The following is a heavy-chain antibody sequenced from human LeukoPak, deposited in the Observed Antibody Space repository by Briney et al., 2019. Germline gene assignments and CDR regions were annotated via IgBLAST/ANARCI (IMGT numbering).Heavy chain of an antibody. Sequence: ASVKVSCKASGYTFTGYYIHWVRQAPGQGFEWMGWINPNGGGTNYAQKFQGRVTITTDESTSTAYMELSSLRSEDTAVYYCARGVLSGSYQGAFDIWGQGTMVTVSS. CDR3: ARGVLSGSYQGAFDI. D-gene: IGHD1-26*01. CDR2: INPNGGGT. V-gene: IGHV1-2*02. CDR1: GYTFTGYY. J-gene: IGHJ3*02.